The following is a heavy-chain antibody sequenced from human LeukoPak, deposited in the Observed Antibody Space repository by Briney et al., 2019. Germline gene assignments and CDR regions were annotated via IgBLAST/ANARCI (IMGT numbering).Heavy chain of an antibody. D-gene: IGHD3-16*01. V-gene: IGHV3-15*01. CDR2: ILSKSEGGTT. CDR3: TTESYDT. CDR1: GFTFSNAW. J-gene: IGHJ4*02. Sequence: PGGSLRLSCAASGFTFSNAWMSWVRQAPGKGLEWVGRILSKSEGGTTDYSSPVKGRFTISRDDSKSTLFLQMNSLKTEDTAVYYCTTESYDTWGQGTLVTVSS.